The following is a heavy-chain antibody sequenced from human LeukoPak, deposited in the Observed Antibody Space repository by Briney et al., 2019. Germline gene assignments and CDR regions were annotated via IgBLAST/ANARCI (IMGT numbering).Heavy chain of an antibody. D-gene: IGHD3/OR15-3a*01. Sequence: GGSLRLSCAASGFAFSSYGMHWVRQAPGKGLEWVAVISYDGSNKYYADSVKGRFTISRGNSKNTLYLQMNSLRAEDTAVYYCAKDGLGDYWGQGTLVTVSS. CDR3: AKDGLGDY. J-gene: IGHJ4*02. CDR1: GFAFSSYG. CDR2: ISYDGSNK. V-gene: IGHV3-30*18.